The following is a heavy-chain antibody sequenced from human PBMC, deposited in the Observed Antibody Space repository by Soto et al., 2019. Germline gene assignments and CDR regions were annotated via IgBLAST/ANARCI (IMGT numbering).Heavy chain of an antibody. Sequence: QGQLVESGGGLVKPGGSLRLSCAASGLTFSDYYMSWIRQAPGEGLEWVSYISGSSTYADYADSAKGRFTISRDNARNSLYLQMNSLRAEDTAVYYCAREATGNGMDVWGQGTTVTVSS. J-gene: IGHJ6*02. CDR1: GLTFSDYY. CDR3: AREATGNGMDV. CDR2: ISGSSTYA. V-gene: IGHV3-11*06. D-gene: IGHD6-13*01.